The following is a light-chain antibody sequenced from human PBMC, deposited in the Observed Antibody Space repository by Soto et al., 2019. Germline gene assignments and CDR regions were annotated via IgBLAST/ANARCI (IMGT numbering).Light chain of an antibody. CDR2: DAS. J-gene: IGKJ1*01. CDR1: QSISSW. CDR3: QQYSDSSGA. Sequence: DIQMTQSPSAVSAFVGDRVTITCRASQSISSWLAWYQQKPGKAPKLLIYDASSLESGVPSRFSGSGSGTDFTLTISSLQPDDFATYYCQQYSDSSGAFGQGTKVDIK. V-gene: IGKV1-5*01.